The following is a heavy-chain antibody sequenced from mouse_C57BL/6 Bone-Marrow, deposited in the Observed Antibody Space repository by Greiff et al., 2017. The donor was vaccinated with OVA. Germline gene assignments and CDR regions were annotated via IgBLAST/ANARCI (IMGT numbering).Heavy chain of an antibody. D-gene: IGHD1-1*01. CDR2: INPSSGYT. CDR3: ARIYYGSSYYFDY. CDR1: GYTFTSYW. J-gene: IGHJ2*01. V-gene: IGHV1-7*01. Sequence: QVHVKQSGAELAKPGASVKLSCKASGYTFTSYWMHWVKQRPGQGLEWIGYINPSSGYTKYNQKFKDKATLTADKSSSTAYMQLSSLTYEDSAVYYCARIYYGSSYYFDYWGQGTTLTVSS.